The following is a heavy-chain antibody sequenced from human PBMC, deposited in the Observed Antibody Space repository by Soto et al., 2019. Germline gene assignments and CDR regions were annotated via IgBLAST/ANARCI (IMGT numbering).Heavy chain of an antibody. CDR3: ARDRSCTSSSCFRWFDP. CDR1: GFTFSSYS. CDR2: ISGSGSII. Sequence: PGESLKISCAASGFTFSSYSMNWVRQAPGKGLEWISYISGSGSIIYYADSVKGRFTISRDNAKNSLYLQMNSLRAEDTAVYYCARDRSCTSSSCFRWFDPWGQGTLVTVSS. V-gene: IGHV3-48*01. D-gene: IGHD6-13*01. J-gene: IGHJ5*02.